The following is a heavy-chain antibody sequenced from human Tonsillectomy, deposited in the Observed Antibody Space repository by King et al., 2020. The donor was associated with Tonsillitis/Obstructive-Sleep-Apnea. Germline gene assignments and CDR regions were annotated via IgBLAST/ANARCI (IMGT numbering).Heavy chain of an antibody. CDR1: GGSFSGYY. CDR3: ARAMDV. CDR2: INRSGST. J-gene: IGHJ6*03. Sequence: VQLQQWGAGLLKPSETLSLPCAVYGGSFSGYYWSWIRRPPGKGLEWIGEINRSGSTNYNPSLKSRVTISVDTSKNQFSLNLSSVTAAGTAVYYCARAMDVWGKGTTVTVSS. V-gene: IGHV4-34*01.